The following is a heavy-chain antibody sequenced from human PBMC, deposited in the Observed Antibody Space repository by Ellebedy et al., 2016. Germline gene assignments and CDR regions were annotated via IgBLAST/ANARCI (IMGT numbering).Heavy chain of an antibody. CDR3: ARENWRGSNGASGFDY. Sequence: GSLRLXCTVSGGSISSYYWSWIRQPAGKGLEWIGRIYVSGSTNYNPSLKSRVTMSVDTSKNQFSLKLSSVTAADTAVYYCARENWRGSNGASGFDYWGQGTLVTVSS. CDR2: IYVSGST. D-gene: IGHD2-8*01. CDR1: GGSISSYY. J-gene: IGHJ4*02. V-gene: IGHV4-4*07.